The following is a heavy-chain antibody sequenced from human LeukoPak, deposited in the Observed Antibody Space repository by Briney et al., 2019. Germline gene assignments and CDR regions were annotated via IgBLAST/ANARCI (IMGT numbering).Heavy chain of an antibody. CDR3: ARGSGLYKYGSGSMDV. D-gene: IGHD3-10*01. J-gene: IGHJ6*04. CDR1: GYSLSSGYY. V-gene: IGHV4-38-2*01. CDR2: IYHSGST. Sequence: PSETLSLTCAVSGYSLSSGYYWGWIRQPPGKGLEWIGSIYHSGSTYYNPSLKSRVTISVDTSKNQFSLKLSSVTAADTAVYFCARGSGLYKYGSGSMDVWGKGTTVTVSS.